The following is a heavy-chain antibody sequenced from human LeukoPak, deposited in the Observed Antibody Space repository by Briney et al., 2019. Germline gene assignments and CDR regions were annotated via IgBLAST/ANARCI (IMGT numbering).Heavy chain of an antibody. CDR2: ISGSGGST. CDR1: GFTFSSYA. D-gene: IGHD2-2*01. V-gene: IGHV3-23*01. CDR3: ATKLGYCSSTSCYAGYYFDY. J-gene: IGHJ4*02. Sequence: GGSLRLSCAASGFTFSSYAMSWVRQAPGKGLGWVSAISGSGGSTYYADSVKGRFTISRDNSKNTLYLQMNSLGAEDTAVYYCATKLGYCSSTSCYAGYYFDYWGQGTLVTVSS.